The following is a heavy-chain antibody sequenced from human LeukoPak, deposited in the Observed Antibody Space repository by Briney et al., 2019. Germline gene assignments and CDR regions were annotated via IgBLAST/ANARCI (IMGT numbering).Heavy chain of an antibody. CDR3: ARDSRYNWNDVDWFDP. J-gene: IGHJ5*02. CDR2: MYYSGST. V-gene: IGHV4-39*07. D-gene: IGHD1-20*01. Sequence: PSGTLSLTCPSAGGSISNSNYYWGWIRQPPGKGLEWIGSMYYSGSTYYNPSLKSRVTISVDMSKNQFSLKLTSVTAADTAVYYCARDSRYNWNDVDWFDPWGQGTLVTVSS. CDR1: GGSISNSNYY.